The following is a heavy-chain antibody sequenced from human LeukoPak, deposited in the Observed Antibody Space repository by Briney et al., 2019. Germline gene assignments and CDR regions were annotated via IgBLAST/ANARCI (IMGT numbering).Heavy chain of an antibody. CDR2: IYYSGST. D-gene: IGHD4-17*01. CDR3: AREDLSDYGDYDY. CDR1: GGSISSGDYY. V-gene: IGHV4-30-4*08. J-gene: IGHJ4*02. Sequence: SETLSLTCTVSGGSISSGDYYWSWIRQPPGKGLEWIGYIYYSGSTYYNPSLKSRVTISVDTSKNQFSLKLSSVTAADTAVYYCAREDLSDYGDYDYWGQGTLVTVSS.